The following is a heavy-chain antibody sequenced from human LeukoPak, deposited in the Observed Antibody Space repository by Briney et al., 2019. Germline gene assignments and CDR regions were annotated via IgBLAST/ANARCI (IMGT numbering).Heavy chain of an antibody. CDR2: ISHIGWT. CDR3: AREGGQGGPVSWFDP. Sequence: PSETLSLTCAVSPAYFSSAYFWGWIRQAPGKGLQWLGSISHIGWTDYNPSLKSRVTLSLDTSKNQFSLRLTSLTAADTAVYYCAREGGQGGPVSWFDPWGQGTLVTVSS. D-gene: IGHD3-16*01. V-gene: IGHV4-38-2*02. J-gene: IGHJ5*02. CDR1: PAYFSSAYF.